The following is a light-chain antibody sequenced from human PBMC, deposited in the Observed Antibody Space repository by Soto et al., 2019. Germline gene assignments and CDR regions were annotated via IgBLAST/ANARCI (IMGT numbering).Light chain of an antibody. V-gene: IGKV4-1*01. J-gene: IGKJ3*01. CDR3: QQYKSLPFS. CDR2: WSS. CDR1: QVVFHRSNVNNS. Sequence: IVMTKSPDSLSVPRGKRSTSKGRPSQVVFHRSNVNNSILWYQQKPGQPLKLLIYWSSTRDSGVPDRFIGSGSGTDFTLTVSSLQAEDVAFYYFQQYKSLPFSFGPGTKVHIE.